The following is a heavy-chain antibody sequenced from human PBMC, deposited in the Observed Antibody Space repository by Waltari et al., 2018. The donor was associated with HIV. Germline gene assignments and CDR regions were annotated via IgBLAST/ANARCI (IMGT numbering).Heavy chain of an antibody. D-gene: IGHD1-20*01. CDR2: IYYSGST. CDR1: GGSISSRGYY. J-gene: IGHJ4*02. Sequence: QVQLQESGPGLVKPSQTLSLTCTVPGGSISSRGYYWSWIRQPPGKGLEWIGYIYYSGSTYYNPSLKSRVTISVDTSKNQFSLNLSSVTAADTAVYYCARVSLTGTTRGPFDYWGQGTLVTVSS. V-gene: IGHV4-31*03. CDR3: ARVSLTGTTRGPFDY.